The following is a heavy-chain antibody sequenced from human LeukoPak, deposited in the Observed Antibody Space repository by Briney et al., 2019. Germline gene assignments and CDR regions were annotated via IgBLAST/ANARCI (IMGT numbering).Heavy chain of an antibody. D-gene: IGHD3-10*01. J-gene: IGHJ4*02. V-gene: IGHV1-3*01. CDR2: INAGNGNT. Sequence: GASVKVSCKASGYTFTSCAMHWVRQAPGQRLEWMGWINAGNGNTKYSQKFQGRVTITRDTSASTAYMELSSLRSEDTAVYYCARDRLLWFGELFYQFDYWGQGTLVTVSS. CDR1: GYTFTSCA. CDR3: ARDRLLWFGELFYQFDY.